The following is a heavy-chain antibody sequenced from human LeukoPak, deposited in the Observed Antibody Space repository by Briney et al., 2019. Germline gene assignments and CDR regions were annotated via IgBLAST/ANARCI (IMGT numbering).Heavy chain of an antibody. Sequence: ASVKVSCKASGYTFTSYDINWVRQATGQGLEWMGWMNPNSGNTGYAQKFQGRVTMTRNTSISTAYMELSSLRSEDTAVYYCAGMMYSSGWNAFDIWGQGTMVTVSS. V-gene: IGHV1-8*01. CDR1: GYTFTSYD. J-gene: IGHJ3*02. CDR2: MNPNSGNT. CDR3: AGMMYSSGWNAFDI. D-gene: IGHD6-25*01.